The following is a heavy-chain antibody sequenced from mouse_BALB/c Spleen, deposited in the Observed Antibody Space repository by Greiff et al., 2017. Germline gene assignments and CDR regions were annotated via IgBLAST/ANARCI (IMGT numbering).Heavy chain of an antibody. J-gene: IGHJ4*01. CDR3: AREGNLYAMDY. Sequence: EVKLVESGGGLAQPGGSLKLSCAASGFTFTSYGMSWVRQTPDKRLELVATINSNGGSTYYPDSVKGRFTFSRDNAKNTLYLQMSSLKSEDTAMYYCAREGNLYAMDYWGQGTSVTVSS. CDR1: GFTFTSYG. V-gene: IGHV5-6-3*01. CDR2: INSNGGST.